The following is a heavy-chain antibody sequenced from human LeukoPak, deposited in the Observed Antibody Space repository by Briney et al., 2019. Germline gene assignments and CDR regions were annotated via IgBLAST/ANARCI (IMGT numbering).Heavy chain of an antibody. V-gene: IGHV3-48*04. J-gene: IGHJ4*02. CDR3: ARSGWYYDILTGFDY. CDR2: ISISGSTI. CDR1: GFTFSSYW. Sequence: GGSLRLSCAASGFTFSSYWMNWVRQAPGKGLEWVSYISISGSTIYYADSVKGRFTISRDNAKNSLYLQMNSLRAEDTAVYYCARSGWYYDILTGFDYWGQGTLVTVSS. D-gene: IGHD3-9*01.